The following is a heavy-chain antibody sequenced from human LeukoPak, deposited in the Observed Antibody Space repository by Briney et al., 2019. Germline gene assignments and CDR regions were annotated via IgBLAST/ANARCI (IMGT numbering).Heavy chain of an antibody. CDR2: IIPIFGTA. CDR3: ASGYSNYKPGSY. D-gene: IGHD4-11*01. CDR1: GGTFSSYA. Sequence: GASVKVSCKASGGTFSSYAISWVRQAPGQGLEWMGGIIPIFGTANYAQKFQGRVTITADESTSTAYMELSSLRSEDTAVYYFASGYSNYKPGSYWGQGTLVTVSS. J-gene: IGHJ4*02. V-gene: IGHV1-69*13.